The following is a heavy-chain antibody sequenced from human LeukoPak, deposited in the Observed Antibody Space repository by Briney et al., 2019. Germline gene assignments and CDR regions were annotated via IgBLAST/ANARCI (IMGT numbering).Heavy chain of an antibody. V-gene: IGHV3-48*01. CDR1: GFTFSSNS. D-gene: IGHD5/OR15-5a*01. Sequence: AGGSLRLSCAASGFTFSSNSMNWVRQAPGKGLEWVSYISSSSTTIHYAESVKGRFTVSRDNGKNSLYLQMNSLRAEDTAVYYCARLLRGSLDYWGQGCQVTASS. CDR2: ISSSSTTI. J-gene: IGHJ4*02. CDR3: ARLLRGSLDY.